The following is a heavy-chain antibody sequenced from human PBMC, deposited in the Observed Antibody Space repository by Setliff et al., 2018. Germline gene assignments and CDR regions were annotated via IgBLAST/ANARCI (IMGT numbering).Heavy chain of an antibody. CDR3: ARDRRGYSYGSLGYYYYMDV. CDR2: IYTSGST. CDR1: GGSLSSYY. V-gene: IGHV4-4*07. D-gene: IGHD5-18*01. J-gene: IGHJ6*03. Sequence: LSLTCTVSGGSLSSYYWSWIRQPAGKGLEWIGRIYTSGSTNYNPSLKSRVTMSVDTSKNQFSLKLSSVTAADTAVYYCARDRRGYSYGSLGYYYYMDVWGKGTTVTVSS.